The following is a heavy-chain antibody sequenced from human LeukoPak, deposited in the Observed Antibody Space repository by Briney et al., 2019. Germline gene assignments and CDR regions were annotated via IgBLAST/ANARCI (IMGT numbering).Heavy chain of an antibody. V-gene: IGHV4-61*02. CDR3: AGVGDYVWGKTD. CDR1: GGSINSGSYY. D-gene: IGHD3-16*01. CDR2: IYTSGST. J-gene: IGHJ4*02. Sequence: PSQTRSLTCTVSGGSINSGSYYWSWIRQPAGKGLEWIGRIYTSGSTNYNPSLKSRVTISVDTSKNQFSLKLSSVTAADTAVYYCAGVGDYVWGKTDWGQGTLVIVSS.